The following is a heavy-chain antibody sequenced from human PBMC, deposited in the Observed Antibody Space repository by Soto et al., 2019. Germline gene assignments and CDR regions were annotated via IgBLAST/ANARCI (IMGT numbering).Heavy chain of an antibody. Sequence: GGSLRLSCAASGFTFGSYATTWVRQAPGKGLEWVSSVSGGDGTTYYTDSVKGRFTISRDNSKNTLSLQMNSLRVEDTAVYYCVKDWTGDRCPCMDVWGQGTTVTVSS. CDR3: VKDWTGDRCPCMDV. J-gene: IGHJ6*02. D-gene: IGHD2-8*02. CDR1: GFTFGSYA. V-gene: IGHV3-23*01. CDR2: VSGGDGTT.